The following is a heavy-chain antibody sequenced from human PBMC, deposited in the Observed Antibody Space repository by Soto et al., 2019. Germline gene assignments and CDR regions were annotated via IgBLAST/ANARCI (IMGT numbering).Heavy chain of an antibody. J-gene: IGHJ6*03. CDR3: AREVVVVPAAIVPYYYMDV. D-gene: IGHD2-2*01. CDR2: IYYSGST. CDR1: GGSISSYY. Sequence: SETLSLTCTVSGGSISSYYWSWIRQPPGKGLEWIGYIYYSGSTNYNPSLKSRVTISVDTSKNQFSLKLSSVTAADTAVYYCAREVVVVPAAIVPYYYMDVWGKGTTVTVSS. V-gene: IGHV4-59*01.